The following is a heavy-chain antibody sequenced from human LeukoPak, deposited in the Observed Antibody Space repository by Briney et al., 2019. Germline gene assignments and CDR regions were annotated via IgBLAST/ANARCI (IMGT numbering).Heavy chain of an antibody. D-gene: IGHD3/OR15-3a*01. V-gene: IGHV3-23*01. CDR1: GFTFSSYA. CDR3: VLDLFSSFAFDI. J-gene: IGHJ3*02. CDR2: ISGSGGST. Sequence: GGSLRLSCAASGFTFSSYAMSWVRQAPGKGLEWVSAISGSGGSTYYADSVKGRFTISRDNSKNALHLQMNSLTAEDTAVYYCVLDLFSSFAFDIWGQGTMVTVSS.